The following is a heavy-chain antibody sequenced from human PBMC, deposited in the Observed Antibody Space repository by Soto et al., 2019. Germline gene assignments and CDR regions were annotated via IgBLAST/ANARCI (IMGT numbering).Heavy chain of an antibody. CDR1: GDSITSGPYY. CDR2: TYFSGNS. Sequence: QVQLQESGPGLVKPSQTLSVTCTVSGDSITSGPYYWSWVRQLPGRGLEWIGYTYFSGNSYYNPSLKSRITISPDRSKNQFSLGLNSVTAADTAVYYCARSGGSNSWYGVFDFWGQGTLVNVSS. D-gene: IGHD2-15*01. V-gene: IGHV4-31*03. CDR3: ARSGGSNSWYGVFDF. J-gene: IGHJ4*02.